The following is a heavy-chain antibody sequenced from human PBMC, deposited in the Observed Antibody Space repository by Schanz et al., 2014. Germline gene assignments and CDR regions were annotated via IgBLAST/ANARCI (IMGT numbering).Heavy chain of an antibody. Sequence: QVQLVQSGAEVKKPGASVKVSCKASGHPFTAYYMHWVRQAPGQGLEWMGRINPNSGGTNYAENFQGRVTMTRDTSTSTVYMELSRLTSDDTAVYYCARGGVEMATIRDAFDLWGQGTMVTVS. D-gene: IGHD3-10*01. CDR3: ARGGVEMATIRDAFDL. J-gene: IGHJ3*01. V-gene: IGHV1-2*06. CDR1: GHPFTAYY. CDR2: INPNSGGT.